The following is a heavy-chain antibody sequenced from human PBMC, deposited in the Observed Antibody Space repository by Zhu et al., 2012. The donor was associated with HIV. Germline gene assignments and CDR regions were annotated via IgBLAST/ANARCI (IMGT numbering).Heavy chain of an antibody. V-gene: IGHV4-59*01. CDR2: ISYTGSA. CDR3: ARDGLRGXTYGDYYNYMDV. Sequence: QVQLQESGPGLVKPSETLSLTCAVSGGSINNYFWSWIRLPPGRGLEWIGHISYTGSANYNPSLKSRVTILLDTSKRQFSLNLRSVTAADTAVYYCARDGLRGXTYGDYYNYMDVWGKGPRSPVSS. D-gene: IGHD3-10*01. J-gene: IGHJ6*03. CDR1: GGSINNYF.